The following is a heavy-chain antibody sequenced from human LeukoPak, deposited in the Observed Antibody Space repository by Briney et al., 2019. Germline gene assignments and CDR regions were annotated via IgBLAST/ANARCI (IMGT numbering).Heavy chain of an antibody. Sequence: GGSLRLSCAASGFTFDDYAMHWVRQAPGKGLEWVSGISWNSGSIGYADSVKGRFTISRDNAKNSLYLQMNSLRAEDTALYYCAKGRVGNTMYYFDYWGQGTLVTVSS. CDR1: GFTFDDYA. V-gene: IGHV3-9*01. CDR2: ISWNSGSI. CDR3: AKGRVGNTMYYFDY. D-gene: IGHD1-26*01. J-gene: IGHJ4*02.